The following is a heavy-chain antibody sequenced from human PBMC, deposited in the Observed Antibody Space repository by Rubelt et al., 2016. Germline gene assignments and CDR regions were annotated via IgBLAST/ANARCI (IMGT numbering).Heavy chain of an antibody. D-gene: IGHD3-9*01. CDR3: ARADLYYDILTGYSSYYYYGMDV. V-gene: IGHV1-3*01. CDR2: INAGNGNT. Sequence: GEKPGASVKVSCKASGYTFTSYAMHWVRQAPGQRLEWMGWINAGNGNTKYSQKFQGRVTITADKSTSTAYMELSSLRSEDTAVYYCARADLYYDILTGYSSYYYYGMDVWGQGTTVTVSS. CDR1: GYTFTSYA. J-gene: IGHJ6*02.